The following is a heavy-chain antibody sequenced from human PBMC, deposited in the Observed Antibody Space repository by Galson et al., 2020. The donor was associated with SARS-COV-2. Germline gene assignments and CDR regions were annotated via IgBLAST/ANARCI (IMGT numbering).Heavy chain of an antibody. CDR3: GRHSSSWYRPFGY. CDR1: GFSLSTSGMC. V-gene: IGHV2-70*01. Sequence: SGPTLVKPTQTLTLTCTFSGFSLSTSGMCVNWIRQPPGKPLEWLALIDWEDDKDYSTSLKTRLTISKDTSKNQVVLTMTNMDPVDTATYYCGRHSSSWYRPFGYWGQGILVTVSS. D-gene: IGHD6-13*01. CDR2: IDWEDDK. J-gene: IGHJ4*02.